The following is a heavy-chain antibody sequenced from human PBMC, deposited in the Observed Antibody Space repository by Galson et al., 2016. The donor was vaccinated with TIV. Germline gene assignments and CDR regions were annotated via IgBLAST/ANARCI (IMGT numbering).Heavy chain of an antibody. CDR3: ARDRGSMTMILVVDYYYGMDV. V-gene: IGHV1-18*04. J-gene: IGHJ6*02. Sequence: SVKVSCKASGYTFSYYGISWVRRAPGQGLEWMGWISSHTGNTDYARKFQGRLVMATDTSTGTAFMEVRSLTSDDTAVYYCARDRGSMTMILVVDYYYGMDVWGQGTTVTVSS. D-gene: IGHD3-22*01. CDR1: GYTFSYYG. CDR2: ISSHTGNT.